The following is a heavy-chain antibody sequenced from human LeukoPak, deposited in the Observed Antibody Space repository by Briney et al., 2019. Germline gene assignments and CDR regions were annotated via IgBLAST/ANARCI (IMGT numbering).Heavy chain of an antibody. V-gene: IGHV4-4*07. D-gene: IGHD1-7*01. Sequence: PSETLSLTCTVSGGSISSYYWSWIRQPAGKGLEWIGRIYTSGSTNYNPSLKSRVTMSVDTSKNQFSLKLSSVTAADTAVYYCARGRRAKPRITGTTGDAFDIWGQGTMVTVSS. CDR2: IYTSGST. J-gene: IGHJ3*02. CDR1: GGSISSYY. CDR3: ARGRRAKPRITGTTGDAFDI.